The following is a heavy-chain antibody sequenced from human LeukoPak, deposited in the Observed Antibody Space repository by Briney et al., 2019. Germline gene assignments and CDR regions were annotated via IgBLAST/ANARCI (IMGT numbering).Heavy chain of an antibody. CDR1: GGSISSYY. Sequence: SETLSLTCTVSGGSISSYYWSWIRQPPGKGLEWIGYIYYSGSTNYNPSLKSRVTISVDTSKNQFSLKLSSVTAADTAVYYCARGLGLERLAWGKPRNYGMDVRGQGTTVTVSS. CDR2: IYYSGST. J-gene: IGHJ6*02. V-gene: IGHV4-59*01. CDR3: ARGLGLERLAWGKPRNYGMDV. D-gene: IGHD1-1*01.